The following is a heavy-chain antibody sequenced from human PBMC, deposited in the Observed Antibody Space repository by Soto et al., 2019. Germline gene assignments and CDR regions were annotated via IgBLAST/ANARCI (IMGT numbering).Heavy chain of an antibody. D-gene: IGHD3-22*01. Sequence: GESLKISCKGSGYIFTSYWIGCFLQMPVKGLEWMGIIYPGDSDTRYSPSFQGQVTISADKSISTAYLQWSSLKASDTAMYYCARYDSSGYYLVPGAVDYWGQGTLVTVSS. CDR3: ARYDSSGYYLVPGAVDY. CDR1: GYIFTSYW. CDR2: IYPGDSDT. J-gene: IGHJ4*02. V-gene: IGHV5-51*01.